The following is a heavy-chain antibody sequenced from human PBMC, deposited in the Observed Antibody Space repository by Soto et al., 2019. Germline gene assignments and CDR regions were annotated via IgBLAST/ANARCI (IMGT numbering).Heavy chain of an antibody. D-gene: IGHD6-6*01. V-gene: IGHV3-33*01. Sequence: GGSLRLSCAASGFTFSSYGMHWVRQAPGKGLEWVAVIWYDGSNKYYADSVKGRFTISRDNSKNTLYLQMNSLRAEDTAVYYCARAGYSSSLYYMDVWGKGTTVTVSS. J-gene: IGHJ6*03. CDR3: ARAGYSSSLYYMDV. CDR1: GFTFSSYG. CDR2: IWYDGSNK.